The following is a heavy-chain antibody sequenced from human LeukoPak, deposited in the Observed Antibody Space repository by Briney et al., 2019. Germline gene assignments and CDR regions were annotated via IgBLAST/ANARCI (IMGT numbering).Heavy chain of an antibody. CDR3: ARHSVGYSEFL. Sequence: SETLSLTCAVSGGSFSGYYWSWIRQPPGKGLEWIGEINHSGRTNYNPSLKSRLTISVDTSKNQFSLKLSSVTAADTAVYYCARHSVGYSEFLWGQGTLVTVSS. D-gene: IGHD3-10*01. J-gene: IGHJ4*02. CDR2: INHSGRT. V-gene: IGHV4-34*01. CDR1: GGSFSGYY.